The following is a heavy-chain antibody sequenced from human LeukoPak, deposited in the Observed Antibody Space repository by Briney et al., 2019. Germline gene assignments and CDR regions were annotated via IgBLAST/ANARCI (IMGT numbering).Heavy chain of an antibody. V-gene: IGHV5-51*01. CDR3: GRPPNDHGDHGWFDP. Sequence: GESLKSSCKGSGYSFTSYWIGWVRQMPGKGLEWMGIIYPGDSDTRYSPSFQGQVTISADKSISTAYLQWSSLKASDTAMYYCGRPPNDHGDHGWFDPWGQGTLVTGSS. CDR2: IYPGDSDT. CDR1: GYSFTSYW. D-gene: IGHD4-17*01. J-gene: IGHJ5*02.